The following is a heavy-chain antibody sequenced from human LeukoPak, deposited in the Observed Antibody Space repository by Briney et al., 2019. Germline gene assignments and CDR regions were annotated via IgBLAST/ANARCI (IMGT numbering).Heavy chain of an antibody. D-gene: IGHD6-19*01. CDR2: IYYSGST. CDR1: GGSVTSTPYY. J-gene: IGHJ4*02. V-gene: IGHV4-39*07. CDR3: ARDRSPTGWYGGGY. Sequence: PSETLSLTCTVSGGSVTSTPYYWGWIRQPPEKGLEWIGSIYYSGSTYYNPSLKSRVSISVDTSKNQVSLKLISVTAADTAVYYCARDRSPTGWYGGGYWGQGTLVTVSS.